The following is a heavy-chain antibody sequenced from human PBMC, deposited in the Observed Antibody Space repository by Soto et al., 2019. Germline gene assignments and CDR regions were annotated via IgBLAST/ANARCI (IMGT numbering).Heavy chain of an antibody. V-gene: IGHV3-23*01. J-gene: IGHJ4*02. CDR3: AKVGSSWSYFLDY. CDR1: GFTFSSYA. CDR2: LSGSGGST. Sequence: EVQLLESGGGLVQPGGYLRLSCAASGFTFSSYAMSWVRQAPGKGLEWVSALSGSGGSTYYADSVKGRFTISRDNSKNTLYLQMNSLRAEDTAVYYCAKVGSSWSYFLDYWGQGTLVTVSS. D-gene: IGHD6-13*01.